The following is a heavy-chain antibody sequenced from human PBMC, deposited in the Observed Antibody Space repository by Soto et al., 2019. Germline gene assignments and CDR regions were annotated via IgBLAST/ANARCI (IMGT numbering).Heavy chain of an antibody. V-gene: IGHV3-30-3*01. CDR1: GFTFSSYA. Sequence: QVQLVESGGGVVQPGRSLRLSCAASGFTFSSYAVHWVRQAPSKGLEWVAVISYDGSNKYYADSVKGRFTISRANSKNTLYLTMNSLRAEDTAVDYCARDTGDVVLWCGESLEGITTHFDSWGQGPLVTVSS. CDR2: ISYDGSNK. CDR3: ARDTGDVVLWCGESLEGITTHFDS. J-gene: IGHJ4*02. D-gene: IGHD3-10*01.